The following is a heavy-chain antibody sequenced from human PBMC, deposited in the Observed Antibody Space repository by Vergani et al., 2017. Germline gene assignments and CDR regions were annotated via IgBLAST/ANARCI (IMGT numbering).Heavy chain of an antibody. CDR3: ARDGPEPLYSSGWYELRY. D-gene: IGHD6-19*01. J-gene: IGHJ4*02. CDR2: ISYDGSNK. Sequence: QVQLVESGGGVVQPGRSLRLSCAASGFTFSSYAMHWVRQAPGKGLEWVAVISYDGSNKYYADSVKGRFTISRDNSKNTLYLQMNSLRAEDTAVYYCARDGPEPLYSSGWYELRYWGQGTLVTVSS. V-gene: IGHV3-30*01. CDR1: GFTFSSYA.